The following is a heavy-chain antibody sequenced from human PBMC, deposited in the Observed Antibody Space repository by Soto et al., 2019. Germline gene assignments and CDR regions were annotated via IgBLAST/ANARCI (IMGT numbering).Heavy chain of an antibody. D-gene: IGHD3-10*01. CDR1: GFTFSSHS. CDR2: ISYDGSIK. J-gene: IGHJ4*02. V-gene: IGHV3-30-3*01. Sequence: QVQLVESGGGVVQPGMSPRLSCAASGFTFSSHSIQWVRQTPGKGLEWVAVISYDGSIKYYADSVRGRFTISRDNSKNTLYLQMNSLRPEDTALYYCAREWSTSGDLDYWGQGTLVIVSS. CDR3: AREWSTSGDLDY.